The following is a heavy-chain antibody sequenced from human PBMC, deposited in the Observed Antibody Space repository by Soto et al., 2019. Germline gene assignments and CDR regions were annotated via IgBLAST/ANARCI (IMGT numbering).Heavy chain of an antibody. CDR1: GYTFTGYY. J-gene: IGHJ3*02. CDR2: INPNSGGT. CDR3: ARGRFLEWSDAFDI. Sequence: ASVKVSCKASGYTFTGYYMHWVRQAPGQGLEWMGWINPNSGGTNYAQKFQGWATMTRGTSISTAYMELSRLRSDDTAVYYCARGRFLEWSDAFDIWGQGTMVTVSS. V-gene: IGHV1-2*04. D-gene: IGHD3-3*01.